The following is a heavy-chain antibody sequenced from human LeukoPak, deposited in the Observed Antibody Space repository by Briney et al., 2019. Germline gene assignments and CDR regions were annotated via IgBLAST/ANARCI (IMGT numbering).Heavy chain of an antibody. CDR1: GGSISSGGYY. V-gene: IGHV4-31*03. D-gene: IGHD6-6*01. CDR2: IYYSGST. CDR3: AIDVRYSSTSQFDY. Sequence: PSETLSLTCTVSGGSISSGGYYWSWIRQHPGKGLEWIGYIYYSGSTYYNPSLKSRVTISVDTSKNQFSLKLSSVTAADTAVYYCAIDVRYSSTSQFDYWGQGTLVTVSS. J-gene: IGHJ4*02.